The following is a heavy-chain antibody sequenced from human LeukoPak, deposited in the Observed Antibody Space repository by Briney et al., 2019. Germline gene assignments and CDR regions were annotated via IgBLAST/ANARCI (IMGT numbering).Heavy chain of an antibody. D-gene: IGHD4-17*01. V-gene: IGHV3-30-3*01. CDR3: ARARATVTYFDY. CDR2: ISYDGSNK. Sequence: GGSLRLSCAASGFTFSSYAMHWVRQAPGKGLEWVAVISYDGSNKYYADSVKGRFTISRDNSKNTLYLQMNSLRAEDTAVYYCARARATVTYFDYWGQGTLVTVSS. CDR1: GFTFSSYA. J-gene: IGHJ4*02.